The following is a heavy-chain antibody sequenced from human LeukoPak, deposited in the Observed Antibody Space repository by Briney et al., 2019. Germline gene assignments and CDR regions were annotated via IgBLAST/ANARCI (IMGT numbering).Heavy chain of an antibody. D-gene: IGHD4-17*01. J-gene: IGHJ6*02. Sequence: GASVKVSCKASGYTFTGYYMHWVRQAPGQGLEWMGWINPNSGGTNYAQKFQGRVTMTRDTSISTAYMELSRLRSDDTAGYYCARDQDGDYETPPYYYYGMDVWGQGTTVTVSS. CDR2: INPNSGGT. CDR1: GYTFTGYY. V-gene: IGHV1-2*02. CDR3: ARDQDGDYETPPYYYYGMDV.